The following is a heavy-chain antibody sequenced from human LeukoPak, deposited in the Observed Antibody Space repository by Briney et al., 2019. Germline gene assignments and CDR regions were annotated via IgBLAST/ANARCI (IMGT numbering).Heavy chain of an antibody. Sequence: SETLSLTCTVSGGSISSSSYYWGWIRQPPGKGLEWIGSIFYSGSTYYNPSLKSRVTISVDTSKNQFSLKLSPVTAADTAVYYCFSYYDFWSGYSNPDDAFDIWGQGTMVTVSS. CDR1: GGSISSSSYY. D-gene: IGHD3-3*01. CDR2: IFYSGST. V-gene: IGHV4-39*01. CDR3: FSYYDFWSGYSNPDDAFDI. J-gene: IGHJ3*02.